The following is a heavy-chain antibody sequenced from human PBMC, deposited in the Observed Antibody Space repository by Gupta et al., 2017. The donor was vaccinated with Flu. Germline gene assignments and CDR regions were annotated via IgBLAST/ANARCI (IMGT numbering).Heavy chain of an antibody. D-gene: IGHD6-25*01. J-gene: IGHJ6*03. CDR1: VFPFSSYG. CDR3: ARHIGAAAAYYYNYYMDV. CDR2: IWYDGSNK. Sequence: VQLVESGSGVVQPGRSLRLSCASSVFPFSSYGMHWVRPSPGKGLEWVAVIWYDGSNKYEADSVKGRFTISRDNSKNTQYLQMNSLRAEDTAVYYCARHIGAAAAYYYNYYMDVWGKGTTVTVSS. V-gene: IGHV3-33*01.